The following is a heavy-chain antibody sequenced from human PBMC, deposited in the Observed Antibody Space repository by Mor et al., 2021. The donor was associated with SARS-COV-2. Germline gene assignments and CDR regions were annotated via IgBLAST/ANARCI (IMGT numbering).Heavy chain of an antibody. D-gene: IGHD3-9*01. CDR3: AKEFLTGYAHGAFDI. V-gene: IGHV3-23*01. Sequence: VKGRFTISRDNSKSTLYLQMINLRAEDTALYYCAKEFLTGYAHGAFDIWGQGTMVTVSS. J-gene: IGHJ3*02.